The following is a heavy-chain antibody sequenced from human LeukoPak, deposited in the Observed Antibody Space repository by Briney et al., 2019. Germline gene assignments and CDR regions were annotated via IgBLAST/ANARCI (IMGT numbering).Heavy chain of an antibody. CDR3: ARHGGTRVTLVEVYYFDY. CDR1: GGSVTTSSYY. V-gene: IGHV4-39*01. J-gene: IGHJ4*02. Sequence: KSSETLSLTCSVSGGSVTTSSYYWGWIHQPPEKGLEWIGSIYYTGGTYYSPSLKSRVTISVDTSKNQYSLKLSSVTAADTAVYYCARHGGTRVTLVEVYYFDYWGQGILVTVSS. CDR2: IYYTGGT. D-gene: IGHD4-11*01.